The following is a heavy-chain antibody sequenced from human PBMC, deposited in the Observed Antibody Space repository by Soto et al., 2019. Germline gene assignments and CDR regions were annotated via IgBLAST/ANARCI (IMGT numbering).Heavy chain of an antibody. CDR3: ARDRRRDATLRDNWFDP. CDR2: IIPIFGTA. J-gene: IGHJ5*02. Sequence: QVQLVQSGAEVKKPGSSVKVSCKASGGTFSSYAISWVRQAPGQGLEWMGGIIPIFGTANCAQKFQGRVTITADESTSTAYMELSSLRSEDTAVYYCARDRRRDATLRDNWFDPWGQGTLVTVSS. CDR1: GGTFSSYA. D-gene: IGHD3-10*01. V-gene: IGHV1-69*01.